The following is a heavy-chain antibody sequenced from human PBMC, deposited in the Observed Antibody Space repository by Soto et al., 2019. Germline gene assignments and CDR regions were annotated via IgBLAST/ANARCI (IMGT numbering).Heavy chain of an antibody. CDR2: IYYSGST. Sequence: ETLSLTCAVYGGSISSYYWSWIRQPPGKGLEWIGYIYYSGSTNYNPSLKSRVTISVDTSKNQFSLKLSSVTAADTAVYYCARALILTGYYIHDAFDIWGQGTMVTVSS. CDR3: ARALILTGYYIHDAFDI. CDR1: GGSISSYY. V-gene: IGHV4-59*01. D-gene: IGHD3-9*01. J-gene: IGHJ3*02.